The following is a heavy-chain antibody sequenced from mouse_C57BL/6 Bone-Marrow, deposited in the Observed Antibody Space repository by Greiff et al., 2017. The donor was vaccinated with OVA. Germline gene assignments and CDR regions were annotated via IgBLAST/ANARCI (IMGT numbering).Heavy chain of an antibody. Sequence: QVQLKQPGAELVKPGASVKLSCKASGYTFTSYWMQWVKQRPGQGLEWIGEIDPSDSYTNYNQKFKGKATLTVDTSSSTAYMQLSSLTSEDSAVYYCARWGYRDAMDYWGQGTSVTVSS. D-gene: IGHD2-14*01. CDR3: ARWGYRDAMDY. CDR2: IDPSDSYT. CDR1: GYTFTSYW. V-gene: IGHV1-50*01. J-gene: IGHJ4*01.